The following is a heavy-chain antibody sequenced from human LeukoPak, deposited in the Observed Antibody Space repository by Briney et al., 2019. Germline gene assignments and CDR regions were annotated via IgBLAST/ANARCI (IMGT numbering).Heavy chain of an antibody. CDR1: GYTLTELS. CDR3: ARETRSLVIGAAAGPWNY. V-gene: IGHV1-24*01. D-gene: IGHD6-13*01. J-gene: IGHJ4*02. Sequence: GASVKVSCKVSGYTLTELSMHWVRQAPGKGLEWMGGFDPEDGETIYAQKFQGRVTMTVDTSTDTAYMELSSLRSEDTAVYYCARETRSLVIGAAAGPWNYWGQGTLVTVSS. CDR2: FDPEDGET.